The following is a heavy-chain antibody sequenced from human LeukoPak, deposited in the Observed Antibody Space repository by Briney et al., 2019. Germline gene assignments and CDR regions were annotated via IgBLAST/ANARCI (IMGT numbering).Heavy chain of an antibody. J-gene: IGHJ4*02. D-gene: IGHD3-22*01. CDR2: ISSSGNTI. CDR1: GFTFSDYS. V-gene: IGHV3-11*04. CDR3: ARASVYYDSSGYYSAAFGY. Sequence: GGSLRLSCAASGFTFSDYSMSWIRQAPGKGLEWVSCISSSGNTIYYADSVKGRFTISRDNAKNSLYLQMNSLRAEDTAVYYCARASVYYDSSGYYSAAFGYWGQGTLVTVSS.